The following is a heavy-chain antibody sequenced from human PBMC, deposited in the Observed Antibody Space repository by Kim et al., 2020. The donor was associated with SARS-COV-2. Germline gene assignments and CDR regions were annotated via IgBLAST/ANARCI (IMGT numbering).Heavy chain of an antibody. CDR3: ARDAYSSSSKAFDI. CDR2: IYSGGST. CDR1: GFTVSSNY. Sequence: GGSLRLSCAASGFTVSSNYMSWVRQAPGKGLEWVSVIYSGGSTYYADSVKGRFTISRDNSKNTLYLQMNSLRAEDTAVYYCARDAYSSSSKAFDIWGQGTMVTVSS. J-gene: IGHJ3*02. V-gene: IGHV3-53*01. D-gene: IGHD6-6*01.